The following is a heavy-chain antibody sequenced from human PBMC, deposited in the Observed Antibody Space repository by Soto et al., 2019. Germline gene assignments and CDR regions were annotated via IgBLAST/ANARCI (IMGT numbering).Heavy chain of an antibody. V-gene: IGHV3-33*01. J-gene: IGHJ4*02. CDR1: GFIFNNYG. CDR3: ARVPGNDEAIDY. CDR2: IWHDGSNY. D-gene: IGHD1-1*01. Sequence: QVQLVESGGGVVQPGTSLSLSCAASGFIFNNYGMQWVRQAPGKGLEWVAVIWHDGSNYGYADSVKGRFTVSRDNSKNTLYLQMNSLRAEDTAVYYCARVPGNDEAIDYWGQGTLVTVSS.